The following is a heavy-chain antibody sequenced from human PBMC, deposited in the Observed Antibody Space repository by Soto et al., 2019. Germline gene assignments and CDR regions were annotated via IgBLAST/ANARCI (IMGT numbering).Heavy chain of an antibody. CDR2: ISGSGGST. Sequence: GGSLRLSCAASGFTFSSYAMSWVRQAPGKGLEWVSAISGSGGSTYYADSVKDRFTISRDNSKNTLYLQMNSLRAEDTAVYYCAKASRHGDYVGVDYWGQGTLVTVSS. V-gene: IGHV3-23*01. J-gene: IGHJ4*02. CDR1: GFTFSSYA. D-gene: IGHD4-17*01. CDR3: AKASRHGDYVGVDY.